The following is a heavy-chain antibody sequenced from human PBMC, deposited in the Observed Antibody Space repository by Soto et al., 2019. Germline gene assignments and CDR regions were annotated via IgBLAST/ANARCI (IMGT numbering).Heavy chain of an antibody. D-gene: IGHD4-4*01. Sequence: EVQLVESGGGLVQPGRSLRLSCAASGFTFDDYAMHWVRQAPGKGLEWVSGISWNSGSIGYADSVKGRFTISRDNAKNSLYLQMNSLRAEDTALYYCAKEKGVTNYYYYGMDVWGQGTTVTVSS. CDR2: ISWNSGSI. CDR3: AKEKGVTNYYYYGMDV. J-gene: IGHJ6*02. V-gene: IGHV3-9*01. CDR1: GFTFDDYA.